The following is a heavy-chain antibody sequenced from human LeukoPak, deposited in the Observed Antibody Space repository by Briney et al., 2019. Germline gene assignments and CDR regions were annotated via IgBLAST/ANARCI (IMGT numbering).Heavy chain of an antibody. J-gene: IGHJ5*02. D-gene: IGHD3-10*01. CDR2: ISHNGRT. CDR1: GFSISSNFY. Sequence: PSETLSLTCTVSGFSISSNFYWGWVRQPPGRGLEWIGTISHNGRTFYDPSLKSRVTISVDTSKNQFSLKLSSVTAADTAVYYCAVIPTLWFGESGHSYPWGQGTLVTVSS. V-gene: IGHV4-38-2*02. CDR3: AVIPTLWFGESGHSYP.